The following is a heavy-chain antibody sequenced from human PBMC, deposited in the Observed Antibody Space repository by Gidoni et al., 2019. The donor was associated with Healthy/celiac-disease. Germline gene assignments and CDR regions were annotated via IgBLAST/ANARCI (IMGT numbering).Heavy chain of an antibody. CDR1: GYTFPSYA. D-gene: IGHD3-16*01. Sequence: QVQLVQSGAEVKKPGASVKVSCKASGYTFPSYAMHWVRQAPGQRLEWMGWINAGNGNTKYSQKFQGRVTITRDTSASTAYMELSSLRSEDTAVYYCARGEDYDLLGTVDYWGQGTLVTVSS. J-gene: IGHJ4*02. CDR3: ARGEDYDLLGTVDY. CDR2: INAGNGNT. V-gene: IGHV1-3*01.